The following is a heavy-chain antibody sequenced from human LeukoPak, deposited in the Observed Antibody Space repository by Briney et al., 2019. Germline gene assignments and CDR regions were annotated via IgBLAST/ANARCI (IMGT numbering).Heavy chain of an antibody. CDR1: GFTFSSYW. Sequence: PGGSLRLSCAASGFTFSSYWMSWVRQAPGKGLEWVANIKQDGSEKYYVDSVKGRFTISRDNAKNSLYLQMNSLRAEDTAVYYCAREGVAATSNYFDYWGQGTLATVSS. CDR2: IKQDGSEK. J-gene: IGHJ4*02. V-gene: IGHV3-7*01. CDR3: AREGVAATSNYFDY. D-gene: IGHD2-15*01.